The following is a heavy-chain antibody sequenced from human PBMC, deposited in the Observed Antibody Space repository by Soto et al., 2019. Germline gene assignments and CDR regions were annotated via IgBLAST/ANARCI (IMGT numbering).Heavy chain of an antibody. V-gene: IGHV1-18*04. Sequence: QVQLVQSGAEVKKPGASVKVSCKASGYTFTSYGISWVRQAPGQGLEWMGWISAYNGNTNYAQKLQGRVTMTTDTSTSTAYMELRSLRSDDTAVYYCARVQGWNDELLGGFYYYYGMDVWGQGTTVTVSS. D-gene: IGHD1-1*01. CDR3: ARVQGWNDELLGGFYYYYGMDV. CDR1: GYTFTSYG. J-gene: IGHJ6*02. CDR2: ISAYNGNT.